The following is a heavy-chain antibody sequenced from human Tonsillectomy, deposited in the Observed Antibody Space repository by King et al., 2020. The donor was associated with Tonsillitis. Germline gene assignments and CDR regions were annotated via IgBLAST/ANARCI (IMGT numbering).Heavy chain of an antibody. V-gene: IGHV1-8*01. CDR1: GYTFTSYD. CDR2: MNPNSGNT. CDR3: ASAPPRTYCSGTSCYLYWFDP. J-gene: IGHJ5*02. Sequence: VQLVESGAEVKKPGASVKVSCKASGYTFTSYDINWVRQATGQGLEWMGWMNPNSGNTGYAQKFQGRVTMTRNTSISTAYMELSSLRSEDTAVYYCASAPPRTYCSGTSCYLYWFDPWGQGTLVTVSS. D-gene: IGHD2-2*01.